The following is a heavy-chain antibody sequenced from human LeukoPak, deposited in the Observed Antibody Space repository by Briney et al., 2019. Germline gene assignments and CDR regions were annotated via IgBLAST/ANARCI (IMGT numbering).Heavy chain of an antibody. CDR1: GGSFSGYY. CDR2: INHRGST. J-gene: IGHJ6*03. CDR3: ARDFSSSSTVYYYYYMDV. Sequence: TSETLSLTCAVYGGSFSGYYWSWIRQPPGKGLEWLGEINHRGSTNYNPSLTSRVTISLDTSKNQFSLKLSSVTAADTAIYYCARDFSSSSTVYYYYYMDVWGKGTTVTVSS. D-gene: IGHD6-6*01. V-gene: IGHV4-34*01.